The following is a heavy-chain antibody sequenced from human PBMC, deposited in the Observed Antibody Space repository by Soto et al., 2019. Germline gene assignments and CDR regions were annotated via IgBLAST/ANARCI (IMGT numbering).Heavy chain of an antibody. V-gene: IGHV3-48*02. CDR1: GFTFSRYS. Sequence: PGGSLRLSCAASGFTFSRYSMNWVRQAPGKGLEWVSYISSSGSPKYYADSVKGRFTISRDNAKNSLYLQMNSLRDEDTAVYYCARVYSYGMDVWGQGTTVTVYS. CDR3: ARVYSYGMDV. CDR2: ISSSGSPK. D-gene: IGHD2-8*01. J-gene: IGHJ6*02.